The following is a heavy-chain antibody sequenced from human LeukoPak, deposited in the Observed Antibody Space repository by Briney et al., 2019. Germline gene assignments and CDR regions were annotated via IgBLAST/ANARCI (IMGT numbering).Heavy chain of an antibody. V-gene: IGHV4-34*01. CDR2: INHSGST. D-gene: IGHD3-3*01. J-gene: IGHJ4*02. CDR3: ARVGYDFWSGYYSWFDY. CDR1: GGSFSGYY. Sequence: SETLSLTCAVYGGSFSGYYWSWIRQPPGRGREWIGEINHSGSTNYNPSLKSRVTISVDTSKNQCSLKLSSVPAADTAVYYCARVGYDFWSGYYSWFDYWGQGTLVTVSS.